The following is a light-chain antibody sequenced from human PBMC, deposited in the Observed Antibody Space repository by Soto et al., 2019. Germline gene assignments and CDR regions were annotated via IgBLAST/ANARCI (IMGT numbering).Light chain of an antibody. J-gene: IGLJ2*01. V-gene: IGLV1-40*01. CDR2: GKN. Sequence: QSVLTQPPSVSGAPGQRVTISCTGSGSNIGAGYNVHWYQQLPGTAPKLLIYGKNNRPSGVPDRFSGSKSGTSASLAITGLQAEDEADYYCQSYDSSLSGSVFGGGTKVTVL. CDR1: GSNIGAGYN. CDR3: QSYDSSLSGSV.